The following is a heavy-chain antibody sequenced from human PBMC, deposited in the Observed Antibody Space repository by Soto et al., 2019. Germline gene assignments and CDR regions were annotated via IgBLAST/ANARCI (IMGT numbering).Heavy chain of an antibody. V-gene: IGHV4-31*03. CDR3: AREGGYDFYFDY. CDR1: GGSISSGGSY. J-gene: IGHJ4*02. D-gene: IGHD5-12*01. Sequence: QVQLQESGPGLVKPSQTLSLTCTVSGGSISSGGSYWSWIRQHPGKGLEWIGYIYYSGSTYYNPTLKSRITISVDTSKNQFALKLSSVTAADTAVYYFAREGGYDFYFDYWGEGTLVTVSS. CDR2: IYYSGST.